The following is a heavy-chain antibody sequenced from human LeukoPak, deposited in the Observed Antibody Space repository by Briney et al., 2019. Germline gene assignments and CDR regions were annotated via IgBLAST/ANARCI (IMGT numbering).Heavy chain of an antibody. Sequence: SQTLSLTCTVSGGSISSGDYYWSWIRQPPGKGLEWIGYIYYSGSTYYNPSLKSRVTISVDTSKNQFSLKLSSVTAADTAVYYCARDGRIVGGTRAFDIWGQGTMVTVSS. V-gene: IGHV4-30-4*01. CDR2: IYYSGST. D-gene: IGHD1-26*01. J-gene: IGHJ3*02. CDR1: GGSISSGDYY. CDR3: ARDGRIVGGTRAFDI.